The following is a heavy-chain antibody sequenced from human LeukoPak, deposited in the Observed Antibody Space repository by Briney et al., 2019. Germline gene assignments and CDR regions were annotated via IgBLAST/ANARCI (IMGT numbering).Heavy chain of an antibody. CDR2: INHSGST. J-gene: IGHJ5*02. V-gene: IGHV4-34*01. CDR1: GGSFSGYY. D-gene: IGHD3-22*01. Sequence: SETLSLTCAVCGGSFSGYYWSWIRQPPGKGLEWIGEINHSGSTNYNPSLKSRVTISVDTSKNQFSLKLSSVTAADTAVYYCARHHTPPYYYDSSGSMDWFDPWGQGTLVTVSS. CDR3: ARHHTPPYYYDSSGSMDWFDP.